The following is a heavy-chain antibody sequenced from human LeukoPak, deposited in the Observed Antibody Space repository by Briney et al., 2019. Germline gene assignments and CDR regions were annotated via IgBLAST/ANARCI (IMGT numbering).Heavy chain of an antibody. CDR3: ARLPGGYYFDY. J-gene: IGHJ4*02. V-gene: IGHV4-39*01. D-gene: IGHD3-22*01. CDR1: GGSISSISYY. CDR2: IYYSGST. Sequence: SDTLSLTCTVSGGSISSISYYWGWIRQPPGKGLEWIGSIYYSGSTYYNPSLKSRVTISVDTSKNQFSLKLSSVTAADTAVYYCARLPGGYYFDYWGQGTLVTVSS.